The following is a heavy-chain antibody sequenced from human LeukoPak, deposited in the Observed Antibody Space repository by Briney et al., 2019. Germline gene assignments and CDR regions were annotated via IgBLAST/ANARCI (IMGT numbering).Heavy chain of an antibody. V-gene: IGHV3-53*01. CDR1: GFTFSSYA. Sequence: GGSLRLSCAASGFTFSSYAMSWVRRAPGKVLEWVSTIYSGGSTYYADSVKGRFTISRDNSKNTLFLQMNSLRAEDTAVYYCARDYYGSGSYYGPFDYWGQRTLVTVSS. CDR2: IYSGGST. CDR3: ARDYYGSGSYYGPFDY. J-gene: IGHJ4*02. D-gene: IGHD3-10*01.